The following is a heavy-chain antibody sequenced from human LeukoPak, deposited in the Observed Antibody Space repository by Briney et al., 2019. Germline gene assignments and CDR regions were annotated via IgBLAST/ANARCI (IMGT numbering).Heavy chain of an antibody. J-gene: IGHJ6*02. CDR2: IYSGGST. CDR3: ARDSYSYGMDV. CDR1: GFTVSSNY. V-gene: IGHV3-53*01. Sequence: GGSLRLSCAASGFTVSSNYMTWVRQAPGKGLEWVSLIYSGGSTFYGDSVRGRFTISRDNSKNTLYLQVNSLRAEDTAVYYCARDSYSYGMDVWGQGTTVTVSS.